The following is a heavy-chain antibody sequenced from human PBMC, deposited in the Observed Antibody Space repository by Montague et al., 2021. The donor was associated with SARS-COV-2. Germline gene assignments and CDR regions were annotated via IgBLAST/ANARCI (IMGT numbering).Heavy chain of an antibody. CDR2: IYSGGST. J-gene: IGHJ5*02. V-gene: IGHV3-66*01. Sequence: SLRLSCAASGFTFSKHAMNWVRQAPGKGLEWVSFIYSGGSTYYADSVKDRFTIPTHNSKNTLYLQMNSLRAEDTAVYYCARDKAGPTGGGWFDPWG. CDR3: ARDKAGPTGGGWFDP. D-gene: IGHD1-26*01. CDR1: GFTFSKHA.